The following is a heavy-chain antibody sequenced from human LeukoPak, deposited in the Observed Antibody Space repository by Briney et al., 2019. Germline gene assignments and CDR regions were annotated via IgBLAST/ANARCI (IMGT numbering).Heavy chain of an antibody. D-gene: IGHD5-12*01. V-gene: IGHV4-34*01. Sequence: PSETLSLTCAVYGGSFSGYYWSWIRQPPGKGLEWIGEINHSGSNNYNPSLKSRVTISVDTYKIQFSLQLSSVTTADTAVYYCGRVFGSGYDFRGAFDIWGQGKMITVSA. CDR2: INHSGSN. J-gene: IGHJ3*02. CDR1: GGSFSGYY. CDR3: GRVFGSGYDFRGAFDI.